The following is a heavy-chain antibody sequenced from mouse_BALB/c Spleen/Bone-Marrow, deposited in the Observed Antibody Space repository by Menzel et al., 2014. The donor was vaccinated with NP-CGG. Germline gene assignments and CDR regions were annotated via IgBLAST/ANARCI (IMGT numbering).Heavy chain of an antibody. CDR1: GYTFSSYW. V-gene: IGHV1-9*01. Sequence: VQLQQPGAELMKPGASVKISCKATGYTFSSYWIEWVKQRPGHGLEWIGEILPGSGSTNYNEKFKGKATFTADTSSNTAYMQLSSLTSEDSAVYYCARWDGYWYFDVWGAGTTVTVSS. D-gene: IGHD2-3*01. J-gene: IGHJ1*01. CDR3: ARWDGYWYFDV. CDR2: ILPGSGST.